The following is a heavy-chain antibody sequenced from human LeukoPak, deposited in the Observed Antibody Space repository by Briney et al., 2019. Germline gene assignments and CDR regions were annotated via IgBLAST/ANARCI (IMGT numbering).Heavy chain of an antibody. CDR1: GGTFRNYA. D-gene: IGHD1-26*01. Sequence: SVKVSCKASGGTFRNYAISWVRQAPGQGLEWLGGTIPVFGSTDYAQKFLDRLTIATDESTSTSYMQLSSLQSDDTAVYYCARGSGVGAARGHYYYFMDVWGKGTTVTVSS. V-gene: IGHV1-69*05. CDR2: TIPVFGST. CDR3: ARGSGVGAARGHYYYFMDV. J-gene: IGHJ6*03.